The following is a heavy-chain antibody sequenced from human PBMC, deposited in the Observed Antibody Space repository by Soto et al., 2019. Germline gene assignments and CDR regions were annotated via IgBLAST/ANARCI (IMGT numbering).Heavy chain of an antibody. CDR2: ISWNSGSI. Sequence: PGGSLRLSCAASGFTFDDYAMHWVRQAPGKGLEWVSGISWNSGSIGYADSVKGRFTISRDNAKNSLYPQMNSLRAEDTALYYCAKDIAAGDGNYSGMDVWGQGPTVTVSS. D-gene: IGHD7-27*01. J-gene: IGHJ6*02. CDR3: AKDIAAGDGNYSGMDV. CDR1: GFTFDDYA. V-gene: IGHV3-9*01.